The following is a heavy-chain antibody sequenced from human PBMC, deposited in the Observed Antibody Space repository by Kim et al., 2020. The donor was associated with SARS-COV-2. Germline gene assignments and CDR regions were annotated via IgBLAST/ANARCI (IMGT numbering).Heavy chain of an antibody. Sequence: SETLSLTCSVSGASIGSSTYYWGWIRQPPGKGLEWIGSIYHSGSTYYNPSLKSRVTISVDTSKNQFSLRLSSVTAVDRAVYFCARDSSTRGWYGDTPID. J-gene: IGHJ4*01. CDR1: GASIGSSTYY. CDR3: ARDSSTRGWYGDTPID. D-gene: IGHD6-19*01. CDR2: IYHSGST. V-gene: IGHV4-39*07.